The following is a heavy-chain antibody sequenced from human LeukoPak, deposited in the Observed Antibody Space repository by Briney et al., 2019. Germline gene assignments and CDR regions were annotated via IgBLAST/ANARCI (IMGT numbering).Heavy chain of an antibody. CDR3: AKGDIVTKPAPLHS. CDR2: ISGSGGTT. J-gene: IGHJ4*02. Sequence: AGGSLRLSCAASGFTFSSYAMNWVRQAPGKGLEWVSAISGSGGTTYYADSVKGRFTISRDNSKNTLFLQMSNLKAEETAVYFFAKGDIVTKPAPLHSWGQRTLVTVSS. V-gene: IGHV3-23*01. D-gene: IGHD5-12*01. CDR1: GFTFSSYA.